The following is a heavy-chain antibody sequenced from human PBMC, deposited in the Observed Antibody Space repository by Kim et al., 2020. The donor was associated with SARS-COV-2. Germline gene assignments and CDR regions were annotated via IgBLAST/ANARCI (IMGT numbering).Heavy chain of an antibody. J-gene: IGHJ6*02. CDR3: ARDQRESELLPTFYYYYYGMDV. Sequence: SETLSLTCTVSGGSVSSGSYYWSWIRQPPGKGLEWIGYIYYSGSTNYNPSLKSRVTISVDTSKNQFSLKLSSVTAADTAVYYCARDQRESELLPTFYYYYYGMDVWGQGTTVTVSS. CDR2: IYYSGST. V-gene: IGHV4-61*01. D-gene: IGHD2-15*01. CDR1: GGSVSSGSYY.